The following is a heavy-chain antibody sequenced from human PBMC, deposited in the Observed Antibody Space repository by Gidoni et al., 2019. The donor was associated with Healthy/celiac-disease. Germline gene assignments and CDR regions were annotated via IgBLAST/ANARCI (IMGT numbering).Heavy chain of an antibody. D-gene: IGHD3-22*01. CDR2: INAGNGNT. V-gene: IGHV1-3*01. CDR3: AAADSSGYYYVPLDYYGMDV. CDR1: GYTLTSYA. J-gene: IGHJ6*02. Sequence: QVQLVQSGAEVKKPGASVKVSCKASGYTLTSYAIHWVRQAPGQRLEWMGWINAGNGNTKYSQKFQGRVTITRDTSASTAYMELSSLRSEDTAVYYCAAADSSGYYYVPLDYYGMDVWGQGTTVTVSS.